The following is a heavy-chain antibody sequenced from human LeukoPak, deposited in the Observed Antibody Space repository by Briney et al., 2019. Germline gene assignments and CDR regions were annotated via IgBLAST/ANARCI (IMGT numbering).Heavy chain of an antibody. CDR1: GFSFSSYA. J-gene: IGHJ4*02. CDR2: MSSSDDGR. CDR3: AKAPVTSCRGAFCYPFDY. D-gene: IGHD2-15*01. Sequence: GGSLRLSCATSGFSFSSYAMSWVRQAPGKGLEWVSAMSSSDDGRYYAASVRGRFTISRDTSRSTLYLQMNSLGAEDAAVYYCAKAPVTSCRGAFCYPFDYWGQGTLVTVSS. V-gene: IGHV3-23*01.